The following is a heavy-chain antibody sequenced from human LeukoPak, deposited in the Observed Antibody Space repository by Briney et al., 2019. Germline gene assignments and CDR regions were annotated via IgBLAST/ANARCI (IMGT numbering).Heavy chain of an antibody. CDR1: GFTISSHG. V-gene: IGHV3-33*01. CDR3: ARDGTGSNSGWYIH. CDR2: IWYDGSNK. Sequence: QPGRSLRLSCAASGFTISSHGMHWVRQAPGKGLEWVAVIWYDGSNKYYADSVKGRFTISRDNSKNTLYLQMNSLRAEDTAVYYCARDGTGSNSGWYIHWGQGALVTVSS. J-gene: IGHJ4*02. D-gene: IGHD6-19*01.